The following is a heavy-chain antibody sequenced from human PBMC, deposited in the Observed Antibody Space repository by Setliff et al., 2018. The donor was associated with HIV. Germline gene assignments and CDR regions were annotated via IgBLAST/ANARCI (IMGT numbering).Heavy chain of an antibody. D-gene: IGHD6-19*01. CDR1: NGSFSGYY. J-gene: IGHJ6*03. V-gene: IGHV4-34*01. CDR2: INHSGST. Sequence: PSETLSLTCAVYNGSFSGYYWTWIRQPPGKGLEWIGEINHSGSTNYSPSLKSRVTISVDKSKNQFSLKVSSVTAADTAVYYCARDLAVAGLPQDYYYYMDVWGKGTTVTVSS. CDR3: ARDLAVAGLPQDYYYYMDV.